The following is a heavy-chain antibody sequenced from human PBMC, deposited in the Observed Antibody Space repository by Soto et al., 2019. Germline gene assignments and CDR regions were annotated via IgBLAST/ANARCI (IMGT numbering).Heavy chain of an antibody. CDR2: IYSGGST. V-gene: IGHV3-66*01. Sequence: GSLRLSCAASGFTVSTKYMSCVRQAPGKGLEWVSVIYSGGSTFYADSVRGRFTISRDNSKNTVNLQMNSLRAEDTAVYYCARDPWAADYWGQGTLVTVSS. CDR1: GFTVSTKY. CDR3: ARDPWAADY. D-gene: IGHD3-16*01. J-gene: IGHJ4*02.